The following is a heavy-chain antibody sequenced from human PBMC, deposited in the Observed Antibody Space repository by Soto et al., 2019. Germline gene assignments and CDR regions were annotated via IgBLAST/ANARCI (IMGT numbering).Heavy chain of an antibody. V-gene: IGHV4-31*03. CDR3: AWSAAAVVPYYFDY. CDR1: GGSISSGGYY. J-gene: IGHJ4*02. D-gene: IGHD2-15*01. CDR2: IYYSGST. Sequence: PSETLSLTCTVSGGSISSGGYYWSWIRQHPGKGLEWIGYIYYSGSTYYNPSLKSRVTISVDTSKNQFSLKLSSVTAADTAVYYCAWSAAAVVPYYFDYWGQGTLVTVSS.